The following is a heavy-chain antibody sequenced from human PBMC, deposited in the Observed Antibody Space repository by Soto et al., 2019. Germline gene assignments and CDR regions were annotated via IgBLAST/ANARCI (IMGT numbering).Heavy chain of an antibody. V-gene: IGHV4-39*01. J-gene: IGHJ5*02. CDR3: ARLPCDSPNCVPLDP. D-gene: IGHD3-22*01. Sequence: QLQLQESGPGLVKPSETLSLTCTVSGGSINDDTYYWGWIRHPPGKGLEWIGSIYYSGTSSYNPPLECRVPLPVDTSKKHLSLRLRSVTAADAAVYYCARLPCDSPNCVPLDPWGQGTLVIVSS. CDR1: GGSINDDTYY. CDR2: IYYSGTS.